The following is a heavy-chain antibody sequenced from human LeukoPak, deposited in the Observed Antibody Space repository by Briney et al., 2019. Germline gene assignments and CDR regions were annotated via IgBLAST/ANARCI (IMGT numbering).Heavy chain of an antibody. V-gene: IGHV4-59*01. CDR1: GGSIGSYY. J-gene: IGHJ4*02. CDR3: ARWWGPFDY. Sequence: SETLSLTCTVSGGSIGSYYWSWIREPPGKGLEWIGYIYYSGSTNYNPSLKSRVTISVDTSKNQFSLKLSSVTAADTAVYYCARWWGPFDYWGQGILVTVSS. D-gene: IGHD2-15*01. CDR2: IYYSGST.